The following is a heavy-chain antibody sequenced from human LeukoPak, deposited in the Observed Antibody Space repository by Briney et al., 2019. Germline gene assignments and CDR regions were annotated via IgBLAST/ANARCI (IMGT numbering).Heavy chain of an antibody. J-gene: IGHJ4*02. Sequence: GGSLRLSCAASGLTFRSYAMSWVRQAPGKGLEWVSVISGSGSGTYYADSVKGRFTISGDNTKNTLYLQMNSLRAEDTAVYYCARDSRGSYYEIDYWGQGTLVTVSS. CDR2: ISGSGSGT. CDR1: GLTFRSYA. D-gene: IGHD3-10*01. V-gene: IGHV3-23*01. CDR3: ARDSRGSYYEIDY.